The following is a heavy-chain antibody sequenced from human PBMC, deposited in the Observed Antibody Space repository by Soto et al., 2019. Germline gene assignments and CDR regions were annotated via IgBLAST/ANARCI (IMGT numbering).Heavy chain of an antibody. J-gene: IGHJ4*02. V-gene: IGHV3-30*18. Sequence: QVQLVESGGRMVQPGRSLRLSSAASGFTFSSYGMHWVRQAPGKGLEWVAVISYDGSNKYYADSVKGRFTISRDNSKNTLYLKMNSLRAEDTAVYYCAKDRGSSGYWGQGTLVTVSS. CDR1: GFTFSSYG. CDR3: AKDRGSSGY. CDR2: ISYDGSNK. D-gene: IGHD6-19*01.